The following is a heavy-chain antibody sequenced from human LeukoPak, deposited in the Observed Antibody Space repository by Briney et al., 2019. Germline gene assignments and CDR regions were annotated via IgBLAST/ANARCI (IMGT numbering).Heavy chain of an antibody. D-gene: IGHD3-9*01. CDR1: GFTFSTYG. CDR3: ARDKYGGHILTKRYYYYMDV. J-gene: IGHJ6*03. V-gene: IGHV3-23*01. Sequence: GGSLRLSCVASGFTFSTYGMSWVRQAPGKGLEWVSAISGSGGSTYYADSVKGRFTISRDNAKNSLYLQMNSLRAEDTAVYYCARDKYGGHILTKRYYYYMDVWGKGTTVTISS. CDR2: ISGSGGST.